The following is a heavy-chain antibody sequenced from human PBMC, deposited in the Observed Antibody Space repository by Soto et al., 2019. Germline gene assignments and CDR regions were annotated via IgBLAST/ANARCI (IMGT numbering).Heavy chain of an antibody. CDR3: VRGGTARPVGY. D-gene: IGHD6-6*01. CDR1: GGSFSGYY. V-gene: IGHV4-34*01. J-gene: IGHJ4*02. CDR2: INHSGST. Sequence: QVQLQQWGAGLLKPSETLSLTCAVYGGSFSGYYWSWIRQPPGKGLEWIGEINHSGSTNYNPSLKSRITLAVDTSKNQFSLKLSSVTAADTAVYYCVRGGTARPVGYWGQGTLVTVSS.